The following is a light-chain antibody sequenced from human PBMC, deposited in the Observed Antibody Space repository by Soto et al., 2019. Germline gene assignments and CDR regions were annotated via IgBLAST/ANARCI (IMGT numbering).Light chain of an antibody. V-gene: IGLV1-40*01. J-gene: IGLJ1*01. CDR3: QSYDSSLSGYV. CDR2: GNT. Sequence: QLVLTQPPSVSGAPGQRVTISCTGSSSNIGAGYDVHWYQQLPGAAPNLLIYGNTNRPSGIPDRFSGSKSGTSASLAITGLQAEDEADYYCQSYDSSLSGYVFGTGTKLTVL. CDR1: SSNIGAGYD.